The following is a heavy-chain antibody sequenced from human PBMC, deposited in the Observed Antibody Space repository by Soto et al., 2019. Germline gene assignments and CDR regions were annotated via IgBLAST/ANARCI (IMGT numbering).Heavy chain of an antibody. CDR3: GSDWQGSGSPVDY. J-gene: IGHJ4*02. V-gene: IGHV3-7*01. CDR2: IKEDGSEK. D-gene: IGHD6-19*01. Sequence: PGGSLSLSCAASGFTFSTYWMSWARQAPGKGLEWVANIKEDGSEKYYVDSVKGRFTVSRDNAKNSLYLQMNSLRVEDTAVYYSGSDWQGSGSPVDYRGQGSLVTVS. CDR1: GFTFSTYW.